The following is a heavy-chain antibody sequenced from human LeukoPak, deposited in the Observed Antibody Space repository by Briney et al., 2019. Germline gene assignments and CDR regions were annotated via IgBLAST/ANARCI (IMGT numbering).Heavy chain of an antibody. D-gene: IGHD2-2*01. J-gene: IGHJ6*02. CDR3: AKLGCSSTSCLYGMDV. CDR2: ISYDGNTK. V-gene: IGHV3-30-3*02. CDR1: GFTFSTYA. Sequence: GRSLRLSCAASGFTFSTYAIHWVRQAPGKGLEWVSVISYDGNTKYYADSVKGRFTISRDNSKNTLYQQMNSLRAEDTAVYYCAKLGCSSTSCLYGMDVWGQGTTVTVSS.